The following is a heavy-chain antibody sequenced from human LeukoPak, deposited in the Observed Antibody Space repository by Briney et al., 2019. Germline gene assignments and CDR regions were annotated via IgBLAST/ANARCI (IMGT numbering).Heavy chain of an antibody. CDR2: ISGSSGST. J-gene: IGHJ4*02. V-gene: IGHV3-23*01. D-gene: IGHD1-26*01. CDR1: GFNFSNSA. CDR3: ARRVSGSYRFFDY. Sequence: GGSLRFSCAASGFNFSNSAMSWVRQAPAKGLEWVSIISGSSGSTYYADSVKGRFTISRDNSNNTLYLQVNSLRAEDTAVYYCARRVSGSYRFFDYWGQGILVTVSS.